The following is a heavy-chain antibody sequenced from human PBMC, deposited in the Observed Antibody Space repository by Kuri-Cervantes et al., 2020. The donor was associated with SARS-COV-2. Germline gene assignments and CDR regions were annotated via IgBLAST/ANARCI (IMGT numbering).Heavy chain of an antibody. CDR2: ISSSSSTI. Sequence: GGSLRLSCAASGFTFSSYSMNWVRQAPGKGLEWVSYISSSSSTIYYIDSAKGRFTISRDNAKNSLYLQMNSLRAEDTAVYYCVRVGAYSGYDFDSWGQGTLVTVSS. V-gene: IGHV3-48*01. CDR1: GFTFSSYS. D-gene: IGHD5-12*01. CDR3: VRVGAYSGYDFDS. J-gene: IGHJ4*02.